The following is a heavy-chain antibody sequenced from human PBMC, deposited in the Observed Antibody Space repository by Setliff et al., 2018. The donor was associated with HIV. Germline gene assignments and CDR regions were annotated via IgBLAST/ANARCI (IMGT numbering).Heavy chain of an antibody. V-gene: IGHV1-18*01. CDR2: ISAYNGNT. Sequence: ASVKVSCKASGYTFTSYGISWVRQAPGQGLEWMGWISAYNGNTNYAQKLKGRVTMTTDTSTSTAYMELRSLRSDDTAVYYCARDMRSDILTGPPPGMDVWGQGTTVTVSS. J-gene: IGHJ6*02. D-gene: IGHD3-9*01. CDR3: ARDMRSDILTGPPPGMDV. CDR1: GYTFTSYG.